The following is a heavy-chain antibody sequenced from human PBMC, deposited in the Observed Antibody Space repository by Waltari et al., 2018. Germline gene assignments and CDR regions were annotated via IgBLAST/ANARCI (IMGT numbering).Heavy chain of an antibody. Sequence: QVQLVESGGGVVQPGRSLRLSCAASGFTFSSYAMHWVRQAPGKGLGWVAFISYEGSNKCYADSVKGRFTISRDNSKNTLYLQMNSLRAEDTAVYYCARVLDLAAASYYFDYWGQGTLVTVSS. V-gene: IGHV3-30-3*01. J-gene: IGHJ4*02. CDR3: ARVLDLAAASYYFDY. CDR1: GFTFSSYA. CDR2: ISYEGSNK. D-gene: IGHD6-13*01.